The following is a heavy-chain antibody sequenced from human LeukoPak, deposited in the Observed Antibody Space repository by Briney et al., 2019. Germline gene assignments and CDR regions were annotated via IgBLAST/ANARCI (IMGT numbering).Heavy chain of an antibody. D-gene: IGHD2-21*01. CDR2: INPSGDST. Sequence: ASVKVSCKTSGYTFTKYLIHWVRQAPGQGLEWMGTINPSGDSTNYAQRFQGRVTLTEDTSTSTVYMELSSPTSEDTAVYYCARPSYCVFDNCGYWLDPWGPGTLITVSS. J-gene: IGHJ5*02. CDR3: ARPSYCVFDNCGYWLDP. CDR1: GYTFTKYL. V-gene: IGHV1-46*01.